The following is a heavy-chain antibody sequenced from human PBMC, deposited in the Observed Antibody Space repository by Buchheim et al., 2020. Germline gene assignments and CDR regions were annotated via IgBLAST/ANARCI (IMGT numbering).Heavy chain of an antibody. D-gene: IGHD1-26*01. V-gene: IGHV3-7*01. CDR2: INQDGSEK. Sequence: EVQLVQSGGGLVQPGGSLRLSCAASGFTFSDYWMSWVRQAPGKGLEWVANINQDGSEKKYVGSVKGRFTISRDNPETSLYLQMNSLRAEDTAVYYCVRHQMGVGATWGYWGQGAL. J-gene: IGHJ4*02. CDR3: VRHQMGVGATWGY. CDR1: GFTFSDYW.